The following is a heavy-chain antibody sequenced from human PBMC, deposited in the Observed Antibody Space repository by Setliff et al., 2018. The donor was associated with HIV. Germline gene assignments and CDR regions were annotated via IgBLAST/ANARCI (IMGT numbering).Heavy chain of an antibody. CDR2: INYSGKT. Sequence: PSETLSLTCGISGGSFSGFYWAWIRQPLGKGLEWIGEINYSGKTNKNPSLKSRVTISADTSRTQFSLNLISVTAADTAVYYCARATYGSRAGTGLYFDSWGQGALVTVSS. J-gene: IGHJ4*02. CDR1: GGSFSGFY. V-gene: IGHV4-34*05. CDR3: ARATYGSRAGTGLYFDS. D-gene: IGHD6-6*01.